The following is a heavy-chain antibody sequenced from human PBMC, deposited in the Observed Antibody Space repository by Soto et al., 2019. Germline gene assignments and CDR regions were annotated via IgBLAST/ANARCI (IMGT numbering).Heavy chain of an antibody. Sequence: QLQLQESGPGLVKPSETLSLTCTVSGGSISSSSYYWGWIRQPPGKGLEWIGSSYYSGSTHYNPSLKGRVTISVDTSKNQFSLQLNSVTAADTAVYYCARHDRHYDYIWGSYRSGSVSGYWGQGTLVTVSS. CDR1: GGSISSSSYY. CDR3: ARHDRHYDYIWGSYRSGSVSGY. V-gene: IGHV4-39*01. CDR2: SYYSGST. J-gene: IGHJ4*02. D-gene: IGHD3-16*02.